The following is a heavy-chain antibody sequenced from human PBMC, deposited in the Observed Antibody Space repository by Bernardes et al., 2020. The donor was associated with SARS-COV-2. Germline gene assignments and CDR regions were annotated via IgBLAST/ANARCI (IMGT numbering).Heavy chain of an antibody. CDR2: INPNSGGT. V-gene: IGHV1-2*02. CDR1: RYPFTGYY. CDR3: ALPPTNYDRYGMDV. D-gene: IGHD3-22*01. Sequence: ASVKVSCKASRYPFTGYYIHWVRQAPGQGLEWMGWINPNSGGTNYAQKFQGRVTMTRDTSISTAYMELSRLRSDDTAVYYCALPPTNYDRYGMDVWGQGTTVTVSS. J-gene: IGHJ6*02.